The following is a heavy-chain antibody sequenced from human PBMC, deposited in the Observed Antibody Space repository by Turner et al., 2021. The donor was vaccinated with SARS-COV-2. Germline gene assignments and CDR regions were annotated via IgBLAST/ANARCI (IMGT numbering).Heavy chain of an antibody. J-gene: IGHJ4*02. CDR2: INSDGSEK. V-gene: IGHV3-7*01. CDR3: ARDRGWDTFDY. D-gene: IGHD6-19*01. CDR1: GFTFSNYW. Sequence: EVQLVESGGGLVQPGGSLRLSCTASGFTFSNYWMSWVRQAPGKGLEWMAEINSDGSEKYHVGSVKGRFTISRDNAKNSLYLQMNSLRAEDTAVYYCARDRGWDTFDYWGQGTLVTVSS.